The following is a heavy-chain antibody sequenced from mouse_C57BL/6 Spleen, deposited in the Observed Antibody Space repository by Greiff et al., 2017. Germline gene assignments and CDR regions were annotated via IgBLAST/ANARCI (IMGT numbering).Heavy chain of an antibody. CDR2: IYPGDGDT. J-gene: IGHJ3*01. V-gene: IGHV1-82*01. CDR3: VGSSSFAY. D-gene: IGHD1-1*01. Sequence: VQLQQSGPELVKPGASVKISCKASGYAFSSSWMNWVKQRPGKGLEWIGRIYPGDGDTNYNGKFKGKATLTADKSSSTAYMQLSSLTSEDSAVYFCVGSSSFAYWGQGTLVTVSA. CDR1: GYAFSSSW.